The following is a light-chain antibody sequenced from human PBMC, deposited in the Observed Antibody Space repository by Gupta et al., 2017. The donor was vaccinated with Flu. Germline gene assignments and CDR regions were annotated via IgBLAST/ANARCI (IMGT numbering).Light chain of an antibody. CDR2: EVS. CDR3: SSYTSSSTRHV. V-gene: IGLV2-14*01. J-gene: IGLJ1*01. Sequence: QFALTQPASVSGSPGQSITIPCTGTSSDVGCYNYVSWYQQHPGKAPKLMIYEVSNRPSGVSNRFSGSKSGNTASLTISGLQAEDEADYYCSSYTSSSTRHVFGTGTKVTVL. CDR1: SSDVGCYNY.